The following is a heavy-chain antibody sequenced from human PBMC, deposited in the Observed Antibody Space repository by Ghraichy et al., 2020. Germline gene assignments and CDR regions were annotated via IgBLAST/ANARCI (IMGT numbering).Heavy chain of an antibody. V-gene: IGHV3-30*04. J-gene: IGHJ4*02. D-gene: IGHD3-22*01. CDR2: ISDDGSTK. CDR1: GFTFSTYT. Sequence: GSLRLSCAASGFTFSTYTMHWVRQAPGKGLEWVAVISDDGSTKYYADSVKGRFTISRDNSENTLYLQMNSLRAEDTAVFYCARGYYDSTGYYFDYWGQGALVTVSS. CDR3: ARGYYDSTGYYFDY.